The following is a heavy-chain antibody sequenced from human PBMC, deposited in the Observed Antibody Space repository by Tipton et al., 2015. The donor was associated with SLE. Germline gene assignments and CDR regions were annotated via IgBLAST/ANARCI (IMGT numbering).Heavy chain of an antibody. CDR1: GGSISSAYY. Sequence: TLSLTCTVSGGSISSAYYWSWILQPAGKGLEWIGYIYTMGSTNYNPSLKSRVTISVDTSKNQFSLKLSSVTAADTAVYYCARGGSLYCSSTSCYGAFDIWGQGTMVTVSS. V-gene: IGHV4-61*09. CDR3: ARGGSLYCSSTSCYGAFDI. D-gene: IGHD2-2*01. CDR2: IYTMGST. J-gene: IGHJ3*02.